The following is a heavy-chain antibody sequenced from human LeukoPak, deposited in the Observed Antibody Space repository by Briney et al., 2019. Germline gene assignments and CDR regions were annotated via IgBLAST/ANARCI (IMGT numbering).Heavy chain of an antibody. CDR2: INHSGST. CDR1: GGSFSGYY. Sequence: SETLSLTCAVYGGSFSGYYWSWTRQPPGKVLEWIGEINHSGSTNYNPSLKSRVTISVDTSKNQFSLKLSSVTAADTAVYYCARAYHDILTGYYTDAFDIWGQGTMVTVSS. CDR3: ARAYHDILTGYYTDAFDI. D-gene: IGHD3-9*01. J-gene: IGHJ3*02. V-gene: IGHV4-34*01.